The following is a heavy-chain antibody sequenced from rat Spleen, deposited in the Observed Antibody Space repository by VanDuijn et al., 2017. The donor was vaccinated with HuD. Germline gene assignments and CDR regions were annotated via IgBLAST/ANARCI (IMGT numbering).Heavy chain of an antibody. CDR1: RFTFRNYW. CDR3: ERDEGWEQPFAY. D-gene: IGHD5-1*01. V-gene: IGHV5-58*01. Sequence: EVQLVATGGGLVQPGRSLKLSCVASRFTFRNYWMFWIRQAPGKGLEWLSSINTNGGATYYSDSVKGRFTISRDNAENTVYRQMNSLRSEDTATYYCERDEGWEQPFAYWGQGTLVTVSS. CDR2: INTNGGAT. J-gene: IGHJ3*01.